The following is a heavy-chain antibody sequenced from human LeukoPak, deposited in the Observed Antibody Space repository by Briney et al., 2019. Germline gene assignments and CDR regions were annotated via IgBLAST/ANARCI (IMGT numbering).Heavy chain of an antibody. J-gene: IGHJ4*02. CDR1: GFKFSNYG. V-gene: IGHV3-21*01. CDR3: ASHYYDSSGYYYVEPLDY. D-gene: IGHD3-22*01. CDR2: ISAGSSFT. Sequence: PGGSLRLSCAGSGFKFSNYGMDWVRQAPGKGLEWVSHISAGSSFTDDAESVKGRFTISRDNAKNSLYLQMNSLRAEDTAVYYCASHYYDSSGYYYVEPLDYWGQGTLVTVSS.